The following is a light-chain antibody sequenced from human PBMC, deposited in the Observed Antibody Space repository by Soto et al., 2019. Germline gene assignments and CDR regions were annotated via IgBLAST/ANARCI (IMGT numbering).Light chain of an antibody. J-gene: IGKJ4*01. Sequence: IQMTQSPSSLSASVGDRVTITCQASQDIRHYLNWYQHKPGEAPKLLTYDASNLETGVPSRFSGGGSGTHFTLTISTLQPEDFSTYSCQQYDNLPLTFGGGTKV. CDR1: QDIRHY. CDR2: DAS. CDR3: QQYDNLPLT. V-gene: IGKV1-33*01.